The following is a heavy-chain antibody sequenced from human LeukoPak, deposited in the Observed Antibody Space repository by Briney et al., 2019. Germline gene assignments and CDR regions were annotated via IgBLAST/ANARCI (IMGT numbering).Heavy chain of an antibody. Sequence: PGGSLRLSCAASGFTFSSYSMNWVRQAPGKGLEWVSSISSSSSYIYYADSVKGRFTISGDNAKNSLYLQMNSLRAEDTAVYYCARRQTSGTGAFDYWGQGTLVTVSS. D-gene: IGHD1-1*01. CDR2: ISSSSSYI. V-gene: IGHV3-21*01. CDR3: ARRQTSGTGAFDY. CDR1: GFTFSSYS. J-gene: IGHJ4*02.